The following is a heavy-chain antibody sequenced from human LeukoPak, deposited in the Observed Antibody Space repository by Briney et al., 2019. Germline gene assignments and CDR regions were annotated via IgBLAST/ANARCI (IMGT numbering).Heavy chain of an antibody. D-gene: IGHD2-15*01. CDR2: ISSSSSTI. V-gene: IGHV3-48*02. CDR1: GFTFSSYS. CDR3: ARDGGPCSGGSCYPPYYYGMDV. J-gene: IGHJ6*02. Sequence: GGSLRLSCAASGFTFSSYSMNWVSQAPGKSLEWVSYISSSSSTIYYADSVKGRFTISRDNAKNSLYLQMNSLRDEDTAVYYCARDGGPCSGGSCYPPYYYGMDVWGQGTTVTVSS.